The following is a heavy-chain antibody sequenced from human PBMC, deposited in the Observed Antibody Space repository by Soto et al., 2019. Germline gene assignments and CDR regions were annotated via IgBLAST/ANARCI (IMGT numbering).Heavy chain of an antibody. J-gene: IGHJ4*02. CDR3: TIVRVADSALDH. CDR1: GFIFRNNG. D-gene: IGHD3-10*02. CDR2: MSYDGSDT. V-gene: IGHV3-30*02. Sequence: GGSLRLSCVGSGFIFRNNGMHWVRQTPGKGLEWVAFMSYDGSDTFYADSVKGRFTISRENSKNTLFLHMSNLRAEDTAMYYCTIVRVADSALDHWGQATLVTVSS.